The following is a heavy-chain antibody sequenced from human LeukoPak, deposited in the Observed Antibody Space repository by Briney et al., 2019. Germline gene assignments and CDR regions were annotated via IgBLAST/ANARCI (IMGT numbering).Heavy chain of an antibody. CDR3: ARDGGSSWYYYYYGMDV. CDR2: INPNSGGT. V-gene: IGHV1-2*04. Sequence: ASVKVSCKASGYTFTGYYMHWVRQAPGQGLEWMGWINPNSGGTNYAQKFQGWVTMTRDTSISTAYMELSRLRSDDTAVYYCARDGGSSWYYYYYGMDVWGQGTTVTVSS. CDR1: GYTFTGYY. J-gene: IGHJ6*02. D-gene: IGHD6-13*01.